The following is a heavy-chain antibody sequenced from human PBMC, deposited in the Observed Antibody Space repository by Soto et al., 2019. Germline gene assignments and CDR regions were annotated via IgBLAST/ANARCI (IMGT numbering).Heavy chain of an antibody. CDR3: ARHPILPCATSGLHP. CDR2: IIPMTGTP. Sequence: QVQLVQSGAEVKTPGSSVEVSCKASGGIFSSFSITWLRLVPGHGLEWLGGIIPMTGTPNYAEKFQGRLRQAPDATTRTSYLVLSSLKTKHLCGYYGARHPILPCATSGLHPWGHGAEVIVAS. V-gene: IGHV1-69*01. D-gene: IGHD3-10*02. J-gene: IGHJ5*02. CDR1: GGIFSSFS.